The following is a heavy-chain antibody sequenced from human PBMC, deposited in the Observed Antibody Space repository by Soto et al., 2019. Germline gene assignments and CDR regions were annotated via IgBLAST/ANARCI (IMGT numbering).Heavy chain of an antibody. Sequence: QVQLQQWGAGLLKPSETLSLTCAVYGGSFSGYYWNWIRQPPGKGLEWIGEINHRGSTNYNPSLNSGLPISVDTSKNQFFLELSSVTAADTAVYYCASRGGDGSYYLDYWGQGTLVTVSS. CDR1: GGSFSGYY. V-gene: IGHV4-34*01. CDR2: INHRGST. CDR3: ASRGGDGSYYLDY. J-gene: IGHJ4*02. D-gene: IGHD1-26*01.